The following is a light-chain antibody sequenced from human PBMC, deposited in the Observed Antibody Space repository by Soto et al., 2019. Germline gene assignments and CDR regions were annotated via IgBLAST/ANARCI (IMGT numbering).Light chain of an antibody. CDR3: QQYGSSPYT. CDR2: GAS. J-gene: IGKJ2*01. Sequence: EIVLTQSPGTLSLSPGERATLSCRASQSVSSSYLAWYQQKPGQAPRLLIYGASSRATGIADRFSGSGSGTDFTLTISRLEPEDFAVYYCQQYGSSPYTFVKGTKLEIK. CDR1: QSVSSSY. V-gene: IGKV3-20*01.